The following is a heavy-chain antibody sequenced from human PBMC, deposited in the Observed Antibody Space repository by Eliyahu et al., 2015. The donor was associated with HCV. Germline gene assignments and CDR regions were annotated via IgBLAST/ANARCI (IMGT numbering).Heavy chain of an antibody. CDR3: ARYYASGTLDY. CDR2: IWHDGSNK. J-gene: IGHJ4*02. V-gene: IGHV3-33*01. CDR1: GFTFXSYX. D-gene: IGHD3-10*01. Sequence: QVQLVESGGGVVQPGRSLRLSCAAXGFTFXSYXMHGVRQAPGKGLGWVAVIWHDGSNKYYADSVKGRFTIXRDNSKNTLFLQMNSLRAEDTALYYCARYYASGTLDYWGQGTLVTVSS.